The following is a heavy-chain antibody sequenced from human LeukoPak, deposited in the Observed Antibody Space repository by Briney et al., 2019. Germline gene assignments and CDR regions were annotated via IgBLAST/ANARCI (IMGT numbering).Heavy chain of an antibody. CDR2: ISSSGT. CDR1: GGSISNYL. CDR3: ARDKSLRGNWFGNDY. Sequence: PSETLSLTYTVSGGSISNYLWSWIRQSPGQGPEWIGYISSSGTNYNPSLGSRVTISVDTSKNQFSLKLSSVTAADTAVYYCARDKSLRGNWFGNDYWGQGTLVTVSS. J-gene: IGHJ4*02. V-gene: IGHV4-59*01. D-gene: IGHD3-10*01.